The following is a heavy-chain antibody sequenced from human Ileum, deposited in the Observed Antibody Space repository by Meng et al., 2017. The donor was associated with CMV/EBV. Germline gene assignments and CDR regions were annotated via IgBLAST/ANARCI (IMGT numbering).Heavy chain of an antibody. Sequence: LSLTCSFSGDSMNNYYCGWIRQPPGKGPEWIGHIYKTGTTNYNPSLMSRVTISVEPSKNQFSLRLRSVTAADTAVYYCAGGPGWLPTDWGRGTPVTVSS. CDR2: IYKTGTT. CDR3: AGGPGWLPTD. V-gene: IGHV4-59*01. D-gene: IGHD5-24*01. J-gene: IGHJ4*02. CDR1: GDSMNNYY.